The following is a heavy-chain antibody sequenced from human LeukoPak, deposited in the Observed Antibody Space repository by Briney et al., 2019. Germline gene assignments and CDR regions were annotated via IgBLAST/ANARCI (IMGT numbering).Heavy chain of an antibody. Sequence: SETLSLTCIISNGSISDDYWSWIRQPPGKGLEWIGYIYYSGSTNYNPSLKSRVTISVDTSKNQFSLKLSSVTAAVTAVYYCARRVVGATLDYWGQGTLVTVSS. CDR1: NGSISDDY. V-gene: IGHV4-59*08. CDR2: IYYSGST. D-gene: IGHD1-26*01. CDR3: ARRVVGATLDY. J-gene: IGHJ4*02.